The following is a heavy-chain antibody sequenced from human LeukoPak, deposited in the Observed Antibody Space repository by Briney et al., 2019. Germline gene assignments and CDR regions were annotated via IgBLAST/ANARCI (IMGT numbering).Heavy chain of an antibody. V-gene: IGHV3-21*01. CDR2: ISSSSSYI. CDR1: GFTFSSYS. Sequence: GGSLRLSCAASGFTFSSYSMNWVRQAPGKGLEWVSSISSSSSYIYYADSVKGRFTISRDNAKNSLYLQMNSLRAEDTAVYYCARDTRLYSYGSPLFDYWGQGTLVTVSS. J-gene: IGHJ4*02. CDR3: ARDTRLYSYGSPLFDY. D-gene: IGHD5-18*01.